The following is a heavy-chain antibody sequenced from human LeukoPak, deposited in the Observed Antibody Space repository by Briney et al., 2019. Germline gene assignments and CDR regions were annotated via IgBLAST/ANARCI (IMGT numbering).Heavy chain of an antibody. Sequence: ASVKVSCKASGYTFTSYGISWVRQAPGQGLEWMGWISAYNGNTNYAQKPQGRVTMTTDISTSTAYMELRSLRSDDTAVYYCARGSNDFWSGYCDFDYWGQGTLVTVSS. J-gene: IGHJ4*02. CDR3: ARGSNDFWSGYCDFDY. CDR2: ISAYNGNT. V-gene: IGHV1-18*01. D-gene: IGHD3-3*01. CDR1: GYTFTSYG.